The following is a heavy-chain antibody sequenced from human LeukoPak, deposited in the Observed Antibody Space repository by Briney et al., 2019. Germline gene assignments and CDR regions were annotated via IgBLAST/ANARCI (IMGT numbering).Heavy chain of an antibody. CDR2: INHSGST. CDR1: GGSFSGYY. CDR3: ARWSRRLSRDAFDI. V-gene: IGHV4-34*01. J-gene: IGHJ3*02. D-gene: IGHD3-3*01. Sequence: SETLSLTCAVYGGSFSGYYWSWIRQPPGKGLEWIGEINHSGSTNYNPSLKSRVTISVDTSKNQFSLKLSSVTAADTAMYHCARWSRRLSRDAFDIWGQGTIVTVSS.